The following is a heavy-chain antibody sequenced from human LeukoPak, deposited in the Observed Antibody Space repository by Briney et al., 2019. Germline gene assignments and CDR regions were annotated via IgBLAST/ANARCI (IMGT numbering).Heavy chain of an antibody. V-gene: IGHV3-66*01. J-gene: IGHJ6*03. Sequence: GGSLRLSCAASGFTVSSNYMSWVRQAPGKGLEWVSVIYSGGSTYYADSVKGRFTISRDNSKNTLYLQMNSLRAEDTAVYYCARTAAAGLYYYYYMDVWGKGTTVTVSS. CDR1: GFTVSSNY. CDR3: ARTAAAGLYYYYYMDV. D-gene: IGHD6-13*01. CDR2: IYSGGST.